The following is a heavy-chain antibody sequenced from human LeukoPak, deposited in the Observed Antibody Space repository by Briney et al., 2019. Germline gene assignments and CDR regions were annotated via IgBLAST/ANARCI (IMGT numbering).Heavy chain of an antibody. CDR1: GGTFSSYA. CDR3: ASSREHYYYMDV. D-gene: IGHD1-26*01. Sequence: ASVKVSCKASGGTFSSYAISWVRQAPGQGLEWMGGIIPIFGTANYAQKFQGRVTITTDESTSTAYMELGSLRSEDTAVYYCASSREHYYYMDVWGKGTTVTVSS. CDR2: IIPIFGTA. V-gene: IGHV1-69*05. J-gene: IGHJ6*03.